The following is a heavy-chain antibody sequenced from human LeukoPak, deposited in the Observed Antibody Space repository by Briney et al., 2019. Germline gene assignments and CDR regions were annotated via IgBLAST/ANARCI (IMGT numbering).Heavy chain of an antibody. CDR2: IYYSGST. CDR1: GGSISSSSYY. J-gene: IGHJ5*02. CDR3: ARGDYDFWSGYPRGWFDP. V-gene: IGHV4-39*07. D-gene: IGHD3-3*01. Sequence: SETLSLTCTVSGGSISSSSYYWGWIRQPPGKGLEWIGSIYYSGSTNYNPSLKSRVTISVDTSKNQFSLKLSSVTAADTAVYYCARGDYDFWSGYPRGWFDPWGQGTLVTVSS.